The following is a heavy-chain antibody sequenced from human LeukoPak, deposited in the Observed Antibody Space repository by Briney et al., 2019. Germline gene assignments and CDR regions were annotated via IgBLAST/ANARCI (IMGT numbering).Heavy chain of an antibody. CDR1: GFTFSVAA. D-gene: IGHD5-24*01. CDR2: IGASGEST. V-gene: IGHV3-23*01. J-gene: IGHJ3*01. CDR3: AKDIQLST. Sequence: GGSLRLSCAASGFTFSVAAMTWVRQVPGKGLEWVSLIGASGESTYYADSVKGRFTISRDNSKNTLSLQMNSLRVEDTAMYFCAKDIQLSTWGLGTMVTVSS.